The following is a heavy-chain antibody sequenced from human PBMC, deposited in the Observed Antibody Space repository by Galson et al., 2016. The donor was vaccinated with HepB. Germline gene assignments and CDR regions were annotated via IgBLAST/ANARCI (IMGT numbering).Heavy chain of an antibody. V-gene: IGHV1-18*04. D-gene: IGHD3-22*01. CDR3: AKDKIPPYDSSGYYSVEFDY. J-gene: IGHJ4*02. CDR2: ISPYNGNT. CDR1: GYTFTNYG. Sequence: SVKVSCKASGYTFTNYGISWVRQAPGQGLEWMGWISPYNGNTNYAQKLQVRVTMTTDTSTSTAYMELRSLRSDDTAVYYCAKDKIPPYDSSGYYSVEFDYWGQGTLVTVSS.